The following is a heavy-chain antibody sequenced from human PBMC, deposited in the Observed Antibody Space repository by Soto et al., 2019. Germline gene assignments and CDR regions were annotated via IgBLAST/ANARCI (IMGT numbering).Heavy chain of an antibody. CDR1: GFTFSDYW. V-gene: IGHV3-7*03. CDR3: GRDARRAVAQYFDY. Sequence: EVQLVESGGGLVQPGGSLRLSCVVSGFTFSDYWMSWVRLTPGKGLEWVANIKHDGTERHYVDSVEGRFTISRDNAKNSPYLQMNSRRVYDTAGYYCGRDARRAVAQYFDYWGQGTLVTVSS. D-gene: IGHD6-19*01. CDR2: IKHDGTER. J-gene: IGHJ4*02.